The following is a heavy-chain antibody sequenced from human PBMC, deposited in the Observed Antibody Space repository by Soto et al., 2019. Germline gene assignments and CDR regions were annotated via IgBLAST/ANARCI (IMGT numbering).Heavy chain of an antibody. D-gene: IGHD2-21*01. CDR1: GGSISSGGYS. V-gene: IGHV4-30-2*01. CDR2: IYHSGST. J-gene: IGHJ5*02. CDR3: ARIPSP. Sequence: SETLSLTCAVSGGSISSGGYSWGWIRQPPGKGLEWIGYIYHSGSTYYNPSLKSRVTISVDRSKNQFSLKLSSVTAADTAVYYCARIPSPWGQGTLVTVPQ.